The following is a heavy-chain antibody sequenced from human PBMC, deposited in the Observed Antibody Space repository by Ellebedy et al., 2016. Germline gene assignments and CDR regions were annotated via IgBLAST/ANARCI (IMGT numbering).Heavy chain of an antibody. J-gene: IGHJ4*02. V-gene: IGHV3-43*01. Sequence: GESLKISCAASGFTFDDYNMHWVRHTPGKGLEWVSLISWDGYSTYYADSVKGRFTISRDNSKNSLYLQMNSLRTEDTALYYCTKDALGGKAVSGDYYFDSWGQGTLVTVSS. CDR1: GFTFDDYN. CDR2: ISWDGYST. CDR3: TKDALGGKAVSGDYYFDS. D-gene: IGHD6-19*01.